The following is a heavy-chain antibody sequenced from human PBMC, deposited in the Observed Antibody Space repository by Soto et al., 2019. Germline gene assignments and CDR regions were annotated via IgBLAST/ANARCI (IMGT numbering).Heavy chain of an antibody. CDR3: AVRGGSSGYFQH. CDR1: GGSISSYY. Sequence: SETLSLTCTVSGGSISSYYWSWIRQPPGKGLEWIGYIYYSGSTNYNPSLKSRVTISVDTSKNQFSLKLSSVTAADTAVYYCAVRGGSSGYFQHWGQGTLVTVSS. D-gene: IGHD6-6*01. CDR2: IYYSGST. V-gene: IGHV4-59*08. J-gene: IGHJ1*01.